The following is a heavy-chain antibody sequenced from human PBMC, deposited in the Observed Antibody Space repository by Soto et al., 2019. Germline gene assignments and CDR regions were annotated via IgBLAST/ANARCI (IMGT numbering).Heavy chain of an antibody. CDR3: ARSEGADGVVWFDT. Sequence: EVQLLQSGGDLVQPGGSLRVYCVASGFSFSNFAMSWVRQAPGKGLEWVSGIRGSGAESHYADSVRGRFTISRDNSKNTVYLEMHSLNVGDTAVYYCARSEGADGVVWFDTWGQGTLVTVSS. CDR2: IRGSGAES. CDR1: GFSFSNFA. V-gene: IGHV3-23*01. D-gene: IGHD1-26*01. J-gene: IGHJ5*02.